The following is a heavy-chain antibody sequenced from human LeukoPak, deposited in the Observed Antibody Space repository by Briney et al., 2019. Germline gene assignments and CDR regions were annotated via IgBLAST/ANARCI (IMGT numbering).Heavy chain of an antibody. Sequence: GGSLRLSCAASGFTFSSYSMNWVRQAPGKGLEWVSSISSSSSYIYYADSVKGRFTISRDNAKNSLYLQMNSLRAEDTAVYYCASQGSGYDSPIDHWGQGTLVTVSS. CDR3: ASQGSGYDSPIDH. CDR2: ISSSSSYI. D-gene: IGHD5-12*01. V-gene: IGHV3-21*01. J-gene: IGHJ4*02. CDR1: GFTFSSYS.